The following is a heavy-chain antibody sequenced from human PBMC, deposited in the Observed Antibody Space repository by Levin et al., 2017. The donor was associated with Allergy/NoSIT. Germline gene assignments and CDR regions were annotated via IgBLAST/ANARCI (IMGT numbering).Heavy chain of an antibody. CDR3: ARSLELAYCGGDGRGGFDP. CDR2: IKQDGGER. J-gene: IGHJ5*02. CDR1: GFTFSSYW. D-gene: IGHD2-21*02. V-gene: IGHV3-7*01. Sequence: PGGSLRLSCAASGFTFSSYWMSWVRQAPGKGLEWVANIKQDGGERYYVDSVKGRFIISRDNAKKSLYLQLYSLRAEDTAVYYCARSLELAYCGGDGRGGFDPWGQGTLVTVSS.